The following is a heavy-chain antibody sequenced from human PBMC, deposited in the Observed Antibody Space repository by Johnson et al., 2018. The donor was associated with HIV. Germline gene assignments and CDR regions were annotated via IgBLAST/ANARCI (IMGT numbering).Heavy chain of an antibody. CDR2: ISSSGSSV. Sequence: QMLFVESGGGLVKPGGSLRLSCAASGFTFSAYYMSWIRQAPGKGLECLAYISSSGSSVYYTDSVKGRFTISRDNTKNSLHLQMNSLRAEDTAVYYCARDATPWGGAYVGYAFDLWGQGTMVAVSS. CDR3: ARDATPWGGAYVGYAFDL. V-gene: IGHV3-11*04. CDR1: GFTFSAYY. J-gene: IGHJ3*01. D-gene: IGHD4-17*01.